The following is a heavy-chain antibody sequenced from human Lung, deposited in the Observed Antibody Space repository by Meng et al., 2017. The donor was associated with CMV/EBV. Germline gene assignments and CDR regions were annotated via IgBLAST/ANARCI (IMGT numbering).Heavy chain of an antibody. V-gene: IGHV3-23*01. CDR1: GFTFSSYA. Sequence: GGSXRLXCAASGFTFSSYAMTWVRQAPGKGLEWVSSVSGSGSSTYYASSLRGRLTISRDNSKNTLFLQINSLTIADTAVYYCARGFSQYSTQNFFDPWGKGTXVTVSS. D-gene: IGHD6-13*01. CDR2: VSGSGSST. CDR3: ARGFSQYSTQNFFDP. J-gene: IGHJ5*02.